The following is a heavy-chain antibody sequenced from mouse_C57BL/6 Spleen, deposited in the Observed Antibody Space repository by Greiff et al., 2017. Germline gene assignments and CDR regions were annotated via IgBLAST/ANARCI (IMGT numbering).Heavy chain of an antibody. V-gene: IGHV1-82*01. CDR3: AKPASYNGSSSGWFAC. Sequence: QVQLQQSGPELVMPGASVKISCTASGYAFSSSWMNWVKHRPGKGLEWIVRIYPGDGDTNYNGKFKGKATLTADKSSSTAYMQLSSLAFEDSALYFAAKPASYNGSSSGWFACRGEENLVAVAA. D-gene: IGHD1-1*01. J-gene: IGHJ3*01. CDR2: IYPGDGDT. CDR1: GYAFSSSW.